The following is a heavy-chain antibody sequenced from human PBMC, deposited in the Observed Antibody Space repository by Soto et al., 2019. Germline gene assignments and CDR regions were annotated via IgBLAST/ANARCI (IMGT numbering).Heavy chain of an antibody. V-gene: IGHV1-69*18. J-gene: IGHJ4*02. Sequence: QVQLEQSGAEVKKPGSSVKVSCKASGDTFSSSVVSWVRQAHGQGLEWMGRIIPVFATATYAQKFQGRVTITADVSTSTAYMELSSLRSEDSAVYYGASSRTYMGDNHEVVVDYWGQGTLVTVSS. CDR1: GDTFSSSV. CDR3: ASSRTYMGDNHEVVVDY. D-gene: IGHD1-26*01. CDR2: IIPVFATA.